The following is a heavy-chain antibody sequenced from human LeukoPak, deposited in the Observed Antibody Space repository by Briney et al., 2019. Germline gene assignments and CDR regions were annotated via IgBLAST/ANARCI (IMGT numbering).Heavy chain of an antibody. J-gene: IGHJ4*02. CDR1: GGSISSYY. Sequence: SETLSLTCTVSGGSISSYYWSWIRQPPGKGLEWIGEINHSGSTNYNPSLKSRVTISVDTSKNQFSLKLSSVTAADTAVYYCANSRRGGLDCWGQGTLVTVSS. CDR3: ANSRRGGLDC. CDR2: INHSGST. D-gene: IGHD3-10*01. V-gene: IGHV4-34*01.